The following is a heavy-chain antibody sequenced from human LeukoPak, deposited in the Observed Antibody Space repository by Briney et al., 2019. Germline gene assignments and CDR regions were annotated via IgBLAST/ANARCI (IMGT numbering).Heavy chain of an antibody. CDR1: GFSLSSYW. V-gene: IGHV3-74*01. J-gene: IGHJ5*02. D-gene: IGHD3-3*01. Sequence: GGSLRLSCAASGFSLSSYWMHWVRQAPGKGLVWVSRINSDGSSTSYADSVKGRFTISRDNAKNTLYLQMNSLRAEDTAVYYCARDHPYYDFWSGSGYNWFDPWGQGTLVTVSS. CDR2: INSDGSST. CDR3: ARDHPYYDFWSGSGYNWFDP.